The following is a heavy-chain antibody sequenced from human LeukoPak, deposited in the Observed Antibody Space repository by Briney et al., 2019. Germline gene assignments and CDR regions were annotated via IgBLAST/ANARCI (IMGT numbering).Heavy chain of an antibody. CDR1: GYTFTSYG. CDR3: ARGPRGYSSGWYNY. V-gene: IGHV1-18*01. J-gene: IGHJ4*02. Sequence: ASVKVSCKASGYTFTSYGISWVRQAPGQGLEWMGWISAYNGNTNYAQKLQGRVTITADESTSTAYMELSSLRSEDTAVYYCARGPRGYSSGWYNYWGQGTLVTVSS. CDR2: ISAYNGNT. D-gene: IGHD6-19*01.